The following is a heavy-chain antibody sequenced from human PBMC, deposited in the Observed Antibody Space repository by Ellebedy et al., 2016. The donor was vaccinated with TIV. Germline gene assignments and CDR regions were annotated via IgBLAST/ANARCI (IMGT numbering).Heavy chain of an antibody. J-gene: IGHJ5*02. CDR3: ARHGVAAPPWFDP. CDR1: GGSISSNSFY. D-gene: IGHD6-13*01. CDR2: FYYSVSAYSGST. V-gene: IGHV4-39*01. Sequence: MPSETLSLTCSVSGGSISSNSFYWGWIRQPPGKGLEWIGSFYYSVSAYSGSTHHNPSLGGRVTISVDTSKNQFSLKLRSATAADTAIYYCARHGVAAPPWFDPWGQGILVTVSS.